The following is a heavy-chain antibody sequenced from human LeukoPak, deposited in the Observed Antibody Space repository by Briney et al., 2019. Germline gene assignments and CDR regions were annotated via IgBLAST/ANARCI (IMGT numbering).Heavy chain of an antibody. CDR1: GFTDSSKY. D-gene: IGHD2-15*01. CDR3: AKGVVVAYYYYGMDV. CDR2: IYSGGST. V-gene: IGHV3-53*01. Sequence: RGGSLSLSCLATGFTDSSKYMSWVRPAAGKGLAWVSVIYSGGSTYYADTVKGRFTISRDNSKNTLYLQMNSLRAEDTAVYYCAKGVVVAYYYYGMDVWGQGTTVAVSS. J-gene: IGHJ6*02.